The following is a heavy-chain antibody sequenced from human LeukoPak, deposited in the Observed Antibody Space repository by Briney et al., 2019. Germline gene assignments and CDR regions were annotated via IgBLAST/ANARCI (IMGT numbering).Heavy chain of an antibody. Sequence: SETLSLTCAVYGGSFSGYYWSWIRQPPGKGLEWIGEINHSGSTNYNPSLKSRVTISVDTSKNQFSLKLSSVTAADTAVYYCARGPSGGNFDLWGRGTLVTVSS. CDR3: ARGPSGGNFDL. CDR2: INHSGST. V-gene: IGHV4-34*01. CDR1: GGSFSGYY. J-gene: IGHJ2*01.